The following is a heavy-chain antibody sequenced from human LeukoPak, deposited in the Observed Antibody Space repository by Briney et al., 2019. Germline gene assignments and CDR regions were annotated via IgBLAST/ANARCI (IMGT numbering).Heavy chain of an antibody. CDR3: AREHSRAWEPTRDYFDY. CDR2: ISAYNGNT. Sequence: ALVKVSCKASGYTFTSYGISWVRQAPGQGLEWMGWISAYNGNTNYAQKLQGRVTMTTDTSTSTAYMELRSLRSDDTAVYYCAREHSRAWEPTRDYFDYWGQGTLVTVSS. CDR1: GYTFTSYG. J-gene: IGHJ4*02. V-gene: IGHV1-18*01. D-gene: IGHD1-26*01.